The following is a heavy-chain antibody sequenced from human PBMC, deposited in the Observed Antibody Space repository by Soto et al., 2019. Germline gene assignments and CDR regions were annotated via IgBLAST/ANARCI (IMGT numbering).Heavy chain of an antibody. CDR3: AREGQLGY. V-gene: IGHV1-46*01. D-gene: IGHD6-6*01. Sequence: GASVKVSCKASGYTFTTYYIHWVRQAPGQGLEWMGMINPSGGSTTYAQNFQGRVTMTRDTSTSTAYMELKSLRYDDTAVYYCAREGQLGYWGQGTPVTVSS. J-gene: IGHJ4*02. CDR1: GYTFTTYY. CDR2: INPSGGST.